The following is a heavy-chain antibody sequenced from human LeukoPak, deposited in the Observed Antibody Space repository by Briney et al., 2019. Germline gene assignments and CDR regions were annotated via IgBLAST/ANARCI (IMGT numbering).Heavy chain of an antibody. CDR1: GYTFTSYY. V-gene: IGHV1-8*01. D-gene: IGHD3-22*01. CDR2: MNPNSGNT. J-gene: IGHJ4*02. CDR3: ARSPYYYDSSGYYLDY. Sequence: ASVKVSCKASGYTFTSYYINWVRQATGQGLEWMGWMNPNSGNTGYAQKFQGRVTMTRNTSISTAYMELSSLRSEDTAVYYCARSPYYYDSSGYYLDYWGQGTLVTVSS.